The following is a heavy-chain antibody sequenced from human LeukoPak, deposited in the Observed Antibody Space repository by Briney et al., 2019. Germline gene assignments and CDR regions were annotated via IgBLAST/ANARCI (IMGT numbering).Heavy chain of an antibody. CDR3: AKDRAGGYCSGKSCCVFDY. CDR2: ISGSGAST. V-gene: IGHV3-23*01. D-gene: IGHD2-15*01. J-gene: IGHJ4*02. CDR1: GFTFRSYA. Sequence: GGSLRLSCAASGFTFRSYAMSWVRRAPGKGLEWVSAISGSGASTYYADSVKGRFTISRDNSKNTLYSQMNSLRAEDTAIYYCAKDRAGGYCSGKSCCVFDYWGQGTLVTVSS.